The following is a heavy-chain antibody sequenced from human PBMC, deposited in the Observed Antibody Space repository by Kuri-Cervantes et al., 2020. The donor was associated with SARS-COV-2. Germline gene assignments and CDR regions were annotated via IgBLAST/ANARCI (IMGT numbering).Heavy chain of an antibody. CDR2: IYPGDSDT. Sequence: GESLKISCKGSGYSFTSYWIGWVRQMPGKGLEWMGIIYPGDSDTRYSPSFQGQVTISADKSISTAYLQWSSLKASDTVMYYCATQLGGVEYSSSGSGAFDIWGQGTMVTVSS. D-gene: IGHD6-6*01. CDR1: GYSFTSYW. J-gene: IGHJ3*02. V-gene: IGHV5-51*01. CDR3: ATQLGGVEYSSSGSGAFDI.